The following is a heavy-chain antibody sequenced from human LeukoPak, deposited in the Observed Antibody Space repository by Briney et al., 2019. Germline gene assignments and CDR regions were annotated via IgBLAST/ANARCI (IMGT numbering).Heavy chain of an antibody. CDR1: GFTFSSYS. J-gene: IGHJ3*02. CDR3: ARDILVRDAFDI. D-gene: IGHD2/OR15-2a*01. Sequence: GGSLRLSCAASGFTFSSYSMNWVRQAPGKGLEWVSSISSSSSYIYYADSVKGRFTISRDNAKNSLYLQMNSLRAEDTAVYYCARDILVRDAFDIWGQGTMVTVSS. V-gene: IGHV3-21*01. CDR2: ISSSSSYI.